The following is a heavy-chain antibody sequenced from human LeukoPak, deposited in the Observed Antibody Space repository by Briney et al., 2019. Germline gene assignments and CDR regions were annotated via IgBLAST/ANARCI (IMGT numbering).Heavy chain of an antibody. Sequence: SETLSLTCTVSGGSINNYYWSWIRQPPGKGLEWIGYIYYSGSTNYNPSLKSRVTISVDTSKNQFSLKLSSVTAADTAVYYCARHLLYGSGSSPFDPWGQGTLVTVSS. V-gene: IGHV4-59*08. J-gene: IGHJ5*02. CDR1: GGSINNYY. CDR2: IYYSGST. CDR3: ARHLLYGSGSSPFDP. D-gene: IGHD3-10*01.